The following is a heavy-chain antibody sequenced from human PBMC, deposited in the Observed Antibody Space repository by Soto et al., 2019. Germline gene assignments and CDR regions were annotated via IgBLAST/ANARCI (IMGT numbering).Heavy chain of an antibody. J-gene: IGHJ4*02. V-gene: IGHV3-30-3*01. D-gene: IGHD5-12*01. Sequence: GGSLRLSCAASGFTFSSYAMHWVRQAPGKGLEWVAVISYDGSNKYYADSVKGRFTISRDNSKNTLYLQMNSLRAEDTAVYYCARDKWLQRKGFDYWGQGTLVTVSS. CDR1: GFTFSSYA. CDR3: ARDKWLQRKGFDY. CDR2: ISYDGSNK.